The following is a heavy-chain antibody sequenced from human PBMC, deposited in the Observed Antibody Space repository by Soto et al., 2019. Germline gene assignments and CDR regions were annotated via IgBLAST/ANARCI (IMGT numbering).Heavy chain of an antibody. D-gene: IGHD3-9*01. Sequence: ASVKVSCKASGYTFTRYYMHWVRQAPGQRPEWMGWINPNSGGTNYAQKFQGWVTMTRDTSISTAYMELSRLRSDDTAVYYCARASPYYDILTGYYRSAFDIWGQGTMVTVSS. CDR3: ARASPYYDILTGYYRSAFDI. V-gene: IGHV1-2*04. CDR2: INPNSGGT. J-gene: IGHJ3*02. CDR1: GYTFTRYY.